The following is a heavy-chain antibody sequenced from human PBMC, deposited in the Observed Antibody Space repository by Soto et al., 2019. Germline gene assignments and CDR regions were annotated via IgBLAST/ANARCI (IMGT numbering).Heavy chain of an antibody. CDR1: GFTVSSNY. Sequence: GGSLRLSCVASGFTVSSNYMSWVRQAPGKALHWVSVIYSGSSTYYAHSVKGRFTISSHNSKNTLYLQMTSLTAEDTAVYYCARSSYSQRFFSWGQGTLVTVSS. V-gene: IGHV3-53*01. J-gene: IGHJ5*02. D-gene: IGHD3-3*01. CDR3: ARSSYSQRFFS. CDR2: IYSGSST.